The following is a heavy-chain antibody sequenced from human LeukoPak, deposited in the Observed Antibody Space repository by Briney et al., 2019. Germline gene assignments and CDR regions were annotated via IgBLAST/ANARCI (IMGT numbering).Heavy chain of an antibody. CDR2: ISYDGSNK. CDR1: GFTFSSYG. Sequence: GGSLRLSCAASGFTFSSYGMHWVRQAPGKGLEWVAVISYDGSNKYYADSVKGRFTISRDNSKNTLYLQMNSLRAEDAAVYYCAKILPDTVTADYWGQGTLVTVSS. J-gene: IGHJ4*02. CDR3: AKILPDTVTADY. V-gene: IGHV3-30*18. D-gene: IGHD4-11*01.